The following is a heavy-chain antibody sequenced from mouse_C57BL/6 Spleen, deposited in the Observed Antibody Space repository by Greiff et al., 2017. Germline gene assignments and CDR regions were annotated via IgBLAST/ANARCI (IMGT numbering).Heavy chain of an antibody. CDR1: GFTFSDYG. J-gene: IGHJ3*01. CDR3: ADDYDWFAY. Sequence: EVKLMESGGGLVKPGGSLKLSCAASGFTFSDYGMHWVRQAPEKGLEWVAYISSGSSTIYYADTVKGRFTISRDKAKNTLFLQMTSRRSEDTAMYYCADDYDWFAYWGQGTLVTVSA. CDR2: ISSGSSTI. V-gene: IGHV5-17*01. D-gene: IGHD2-4*01.